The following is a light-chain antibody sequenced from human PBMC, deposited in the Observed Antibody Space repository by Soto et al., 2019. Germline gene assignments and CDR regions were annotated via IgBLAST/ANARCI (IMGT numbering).Light chain of an antibody. Sequence: DIQMTQSPSSLSASVGDRVTITCRASQSISSYLNWYQQKPGKAPKLLIYAASHLQSGVPSRFSGSGSGTDFTLTISSLQPEDFATYYCQQSYSTPPTFGQGTKVEIK. CDR1: QSISSY. J-gene: IGKJ2*01. V-gene: IGKV1-39*01. CDR3: QQSYSTPPT. CDR2: AAS.